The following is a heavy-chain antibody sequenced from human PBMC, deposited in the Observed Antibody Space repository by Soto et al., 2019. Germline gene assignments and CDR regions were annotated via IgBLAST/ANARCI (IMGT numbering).Heavy chain of an antibody. CDR3: ARRFLSYSDFKVNHFDS. Sequence: PSETLSLTCTVFGDSISSPIWWSWVRQPPGKGLEWIGESYHNGNTHYNPSFKSRVTVSVDKSQNQFSLKLDSVTAADTAMYYCARRFLSYSDFKVNHFDSWGQGSXVTVSS. CDR1: GDSISSPIW. J-gene: IGHJ4*02. V-gene: IGHV4-4*02. CDR2: SYHNGNT. D-gene: IGHD1-26*01.